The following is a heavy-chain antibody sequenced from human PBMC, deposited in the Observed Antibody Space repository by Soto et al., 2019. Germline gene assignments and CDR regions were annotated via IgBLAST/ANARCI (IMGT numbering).Heavy chain of an antibody. V-gene: IGHV4-39*01. D-gene: IGHD3-3*01. J-gene: IGHJ4*02. CDR1: DGSIRSSSYY. Sequence: SETLSLTSTVADGSIRSSSYYWGRIKQPPGKWLEWIGSIYYSGSTYYNPSLKSRVTISVDTSKNQFSLKLSSVTAADTAVYYCARHPPEHYDFWSGYTPGFFDYWGQGTLVTVSS. CDR2: IYYSGST. CDR3: ARHPPEHYDFWSGYTPGFFDY.